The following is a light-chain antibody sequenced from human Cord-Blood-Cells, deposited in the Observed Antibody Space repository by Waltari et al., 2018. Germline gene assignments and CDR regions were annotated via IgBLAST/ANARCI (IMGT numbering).Light chain of an antibody. J-gene: IGLJ3*02. Sequence: QSALTQPASVSGSPGQSITISRTGTSSDVGSYILVSWYQQHPGKAPKLMLYEVSKRPSGVSNRFSGSKSGNTASLTISGLQAEDEADYYCCSYAGSSTWVFGGGTKLTVL. CDR3: CSYAGSSTWV. CDR2: EVS. CDR1: SSDVGSYIL. V-gene: IGLV2-23*02.